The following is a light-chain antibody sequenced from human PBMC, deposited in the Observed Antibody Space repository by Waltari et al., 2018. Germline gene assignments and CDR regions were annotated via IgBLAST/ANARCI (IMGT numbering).Light chain of an antibody. CDR2: GAS. V-gene: IGKV3-15*01. Sequence: EIVMPQSPATLSVSPGERATLSCRASQRVSSNLAWYQQKPGQAPRLLIYGASTRATGIPARFSGSGSGTEFTLTISSLQSEDFAVYYCQQYNNWPIT. J-gene: IGKJ5*01. CDR1: QRVSSN. CDR3: QQYNNWPIT.